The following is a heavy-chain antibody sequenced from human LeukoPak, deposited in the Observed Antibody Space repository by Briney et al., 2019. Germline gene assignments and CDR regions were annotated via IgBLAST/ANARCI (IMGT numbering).Heavy chain of an antibody. CDR3: ARGRDYYGSGSPPYYYYGMDV. Sequence: GGSMRLSCAASGFTFNSYWMHWVRQVPGKGLVWVSRINGDGSNPSYADSVKGRFAISRDNAKNTLYLQMNSLRAEDTAVYYCARGRDYYGSGSPPYYYYGMDVWGKGTTVTVSS. V-gene: IGHV3-74*01. J-gene: IGHJ6*04. CDR2: INGDGSNP. D-gene: IGHD3-10*01. CDR1: GFTFNSYW.